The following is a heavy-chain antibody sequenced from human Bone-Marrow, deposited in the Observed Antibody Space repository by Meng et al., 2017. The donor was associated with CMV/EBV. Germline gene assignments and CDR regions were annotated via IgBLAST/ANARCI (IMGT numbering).Heavy chain of an antibody. CDR3: ARNHEPYCSSSTCFGRLDYGMDV. J-gene: IGHJ6*02. CDR2: FYYSGST. D-gene: IGHD2-2*01. CDR1: DDSISSSSYY. V-gene: IGHV4-39*07. Sequence: SQTLSLTCTVSDDSISSSSYYWGWIRQPPGKGLEWMGSFYYSGSTYYSPSLKSRVTISGDMSKNQFSLKLSAVTAADTVVYYCARNHEPYCSSSTCFGRLDYGMDVWGQGTTVTVSS.